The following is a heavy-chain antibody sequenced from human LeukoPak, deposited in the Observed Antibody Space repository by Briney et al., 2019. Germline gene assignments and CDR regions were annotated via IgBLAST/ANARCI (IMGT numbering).Heavy chain of an antibody. J-gene: IGHJ5*02. V-gene: IGHV3-74*01. D-gene: IGHD2-2*01. Sequence: GGSLRLSCAASGFTFSSYWMSWVRQAPGKGLVWVSRINTDGSTTNYADSVKGRFTISRDNAKNTLYLQMNGLRVEDTAVYYCARGYCSSPGCSAGWFDPWGQGTLISVSS. CDR1: GFTFSSYW. CDR3: ARGYCSSPGCSAGWFDP. CDR2: INTDGSTT.